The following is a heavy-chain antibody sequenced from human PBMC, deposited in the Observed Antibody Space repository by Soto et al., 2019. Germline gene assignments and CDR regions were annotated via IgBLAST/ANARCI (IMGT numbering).Heavy chain of an antibody. CDR3: AKDLGYCSGGSCYSDS. Sequence: GGSLRLSCAASGFTFSSYAMSWVRQAPGKGLEWVSGISGRGGSASYADSVKGRFTISRDNAKNTLYLQMNSLRAEDTAVYYCAKDLGYCSGGSCYSDSWGQGTLVTVSS. V-gene: IGHV3-23*01. D-gene: IGHD2-15*01. CDR1: GFTFSSYA. J-gene: IGHJ4*02. CDR2: ISGRGGSA.